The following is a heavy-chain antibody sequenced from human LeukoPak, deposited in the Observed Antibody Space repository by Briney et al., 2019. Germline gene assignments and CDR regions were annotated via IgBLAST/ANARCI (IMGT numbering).Heavy chain of an antibody. D-gene: IGHD2-15*01. Sequence: GGSLRLSCAASGFTFSNYNMNWARQAPGKGLGWVSSITSGDTYIYYADSVKGRFTISRDNAMNSLYLQMNSLRAEDTAVYYCARVYCSGGSCYSENYFDYWGQGTLVTVSS. CDR2: ITSGDTYI. V-gene: IGHV3-21*01. CDR1: GFTFSNYN. J-gene: IGHJ4*02. CDR3: ARVYCSGGSCYSENYFDY.